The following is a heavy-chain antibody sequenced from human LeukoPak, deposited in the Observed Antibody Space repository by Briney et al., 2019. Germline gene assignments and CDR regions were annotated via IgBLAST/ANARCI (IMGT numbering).Heavy chain of an antibody. CDR3: ARAHYYVAGGNDY. D-gene: IGHD3-10*02. V-gene: IGHV1-2*02. CDR2: INPNSGGT. CDR1: GYTFTGYY. J-gene: IGHJ4*02. Sequence: ASVKVSCKASGYTFTGYYMHWVRQAPGQGLEWMGWINPNSGGTNYAQKFQGRVTMTRDTSISTAYMELSRLRSDDTAVYYCARAHYYVAGGNDYWGQGTLVTVSS.